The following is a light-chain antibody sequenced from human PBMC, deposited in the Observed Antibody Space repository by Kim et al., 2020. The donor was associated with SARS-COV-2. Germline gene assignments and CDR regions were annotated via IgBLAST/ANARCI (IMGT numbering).Light chain of an antibody. V-gene: IGLV3-19*01. CDR2: GKN. J-gene: IGLJ2*01. Sequence: TCQGDSIRRYYASWYQQKPGQAPVLVIYGRNNLVIYGKNNRPSGIPDRFCGSSSGNTASLTISGAQAEDEADYYCNSRDSSGNHVVFGGGTQLTVL. CDR3: NSRDSSGNHVV. CDR1: SIRRYY.